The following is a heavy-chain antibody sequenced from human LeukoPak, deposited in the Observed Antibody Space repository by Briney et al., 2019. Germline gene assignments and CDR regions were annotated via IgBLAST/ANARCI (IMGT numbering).Heavy chain of an antibody. CDR2: INPNSGGT. CDR3: ARVPQLLLGNWFDP. J-gene: IGHJ5*02. Sequence: ASVKVSCKASGYTFTGYYMHWVRQAPGQGLEWMGWINPNSGGTNYAQKFQGRVTTTRDTSISTAYMELSRLRSDDTAVYYCARVPQLLLGNWFDPWGQGTLVTVSS. D-gene: IGHD2-2*01. CDR1: GYTFTGYY. V-gene: IGHV1-2*02.